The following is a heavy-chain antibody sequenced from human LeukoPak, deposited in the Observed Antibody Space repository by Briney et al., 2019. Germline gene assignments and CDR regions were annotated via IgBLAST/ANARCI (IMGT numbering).Heavy chain of an antibody. CDR1: GFTFSSYG. D-gene: IGHD6-19*01. CDR3: AKVWSSGWSYRDAFDI. Sequence: GGSLRLSCAASGFTFSSYGMHWVRQAPGKGLEWVAVISYDGSNKYYVDSLQGRFTISRDNSKNTLYLQMNSLRAEDTAVYYCAKVWSSGWSYRDAFDIWGQGTMVTVSS. J-gene: IGHJ3*02. CDR2: ISYDGSNK. V-gene: IGHV3-30*18.